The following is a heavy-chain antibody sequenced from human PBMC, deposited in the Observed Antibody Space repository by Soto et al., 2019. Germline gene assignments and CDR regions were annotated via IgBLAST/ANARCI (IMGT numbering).Heavy chain of an antibody. CDR2: IFSSGST. D-gene: IGHD5-18*01. CDR1: GDSVSSDNYY. J-gene: IGHJ4*02. V-gene: IGHV4-61*01. CDR3: ARDIRGYSRAFDY. Sequence: SETLSLTCTVSGDSVSSDNYYWTWIRQPPGKGLEWIGYIFSSGSTHYNPSLKSRVTIALDTSNNQFSLKLTSVTAADTAVYYCARDIRGYSRAFDYWGQGTLVTVSS.